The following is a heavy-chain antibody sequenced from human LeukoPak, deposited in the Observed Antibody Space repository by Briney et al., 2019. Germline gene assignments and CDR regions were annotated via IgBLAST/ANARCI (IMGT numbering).Heavy chain of an antibody. J-gene: IGHJ4*02. CDR2: ISSSSSYI. D-gene: IGHD2-2*01. Sequence: KPGGSLRLSCAASGFTFSSYSMNWVRQAPGKGLEWVSSISSSSSYIYYADSVKGRFTISRDNSKNTLYLQMNSLRAEDTAVYYCAKGRGVYCSSTSCYRYFDYWGQGTLVLVSS. V-gene: IGHV3-21*04. CDR3: AKGRGVYCSSTSCYRYFDY. CDR1: GFTFSSYS.